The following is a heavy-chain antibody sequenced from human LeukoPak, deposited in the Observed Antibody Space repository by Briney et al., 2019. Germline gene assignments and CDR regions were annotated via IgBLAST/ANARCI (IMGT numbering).Heavy chain of an antibody. V-gene: IGHV4-39*07. Sequence: KPSETLSLTCTVSGGSISSSSYYRGWIRQPPGKGLEWIGSIYYSGSTYYNPSLKSRVTISVDTSKNQFSLKLSSVTAADTAVYYCARTDWFLAFDIWGQGTMVTVSS. CDR3: ARTDWFLAFDI. D-gene: IGHD3-9*01. CDR2: IYYSGST. J-gene: IGHJ3*02. CDR1: GGSISSSSYY.